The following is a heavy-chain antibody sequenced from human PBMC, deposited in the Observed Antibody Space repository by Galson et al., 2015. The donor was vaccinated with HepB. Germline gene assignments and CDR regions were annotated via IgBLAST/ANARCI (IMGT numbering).Heavy chain of an antibody. CDR2: IDPTDSYT. D-gene: IGHD2-8*02. Sequence: QSGAEVKRPGESLRISCKASGYSFTTYWISWARQMPGKGLEWMGRIDPTDSYTNYSPSFQGHVTISADKSISTAYLQWSSLKASDTAMYYCSRLDPAKGTDDYWGQGTLVTVSS. V-gene: IGHV5-10-1*01. CDR3: SRLDPAKGTDDY. CDR1: GYSFTTYW. J-gene: IGHJ4*02.